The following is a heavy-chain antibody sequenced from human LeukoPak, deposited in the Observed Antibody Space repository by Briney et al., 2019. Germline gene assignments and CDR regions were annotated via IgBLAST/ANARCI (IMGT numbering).Heavy chain of an antibody. J-gene: IGHJ4*02. CDR2: ISGSGATS. CDR3: EKYRIVLTVYAVDS. V-gene: IGHV3-23*01. CDR1: GLTYCKRP. Sequence: PGGSLRLSCAASGLTYCKRPMFWLRQLPGKGLEWVSVISGSGATSSYADSVQGRFTISRDNSKNTVYLQMNSLRPEDTGVYLCEKYRIVLTVYAVDSWGQGSLVTVSS. D-gene: IGHD2-8*01.